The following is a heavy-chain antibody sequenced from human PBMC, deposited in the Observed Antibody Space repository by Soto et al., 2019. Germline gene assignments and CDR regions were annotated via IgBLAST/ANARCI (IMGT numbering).Heavy chain of an antibody. V-gene: IGHV3-7*03. J-gene: IGHJ4*02. D-gene: IGHD2-8*01. CDR3: ARLMGTSFDL. Sequence: GGSLRLSCAASGISTSSYWMGWVRQAPGRGLEWVASIKKDGSEKYYMDSLKGRFTISRDNALNSLYLQMNSLRAEDTAVYFCARLMGTSFDLWGQGTLVTVSS. CDR2: IKKDGSEK. CDR1: GISTSSYW.